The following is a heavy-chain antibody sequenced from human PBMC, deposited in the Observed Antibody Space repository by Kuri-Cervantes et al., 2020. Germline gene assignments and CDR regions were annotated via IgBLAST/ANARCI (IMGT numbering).Heavy chain of an antibody. Sequence: ASVKVSCKASGYTFTGYHMYWVRQAPGQGLEWMGWINPNSGGTNYAQKFQGRVTMTTDTSTSTAYMELRSLRSDDTAVYYCARPSGIYLYTYYFDYWGQGTLVTVSS. D-gene: IGHD1-26*01. CDR3: ARPSGIYLYTYYFDY. V-gene: IGHV1-2*02. J-gene: IGHJ4*02. CDR1: GYTFTGYH. CDR2: INPNSGGT.